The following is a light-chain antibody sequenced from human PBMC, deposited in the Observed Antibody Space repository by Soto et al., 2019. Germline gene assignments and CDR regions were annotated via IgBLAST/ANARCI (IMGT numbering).Light chain of an antibody. V-gene: IGKV3-20*01. CDR2: GAS. CDR1: HTISSSY. J-gene: IGKJ1*01. CDR3: QQYGSSPWT. Sequence: ENVLTQSPGTLSLSPGQRATLSCRASHTISSSYLAWYQQKPGQAPILLIFGASSRATGIPDRFSGSGSGTDFTLTISRLEPEDFAVYYCQQYGSSPWTFGQGTKVDIK.